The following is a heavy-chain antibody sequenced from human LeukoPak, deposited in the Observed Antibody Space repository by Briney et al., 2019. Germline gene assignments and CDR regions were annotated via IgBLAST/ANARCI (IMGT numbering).Heavy chain of an antibody. D-gene: IGHD3-3*01. CDR2: IYYSGST. Sequence: SETLSLTCTVSGGSISDYYWNWIRQPPGKGLEWIGYIYYSGSTTYNPSLKSRVTMSVDTAKNQLFLKLRSVTAADTAVYYCARGDFCSKSNCYLRPMDVWGKGTTVTVSS. V-gene: IGHV4-59*01. CDR3: ARGDFCSKSNCYLRPMDV. CDR1: GGSISDYY. J-gene: IGHJ6*03.